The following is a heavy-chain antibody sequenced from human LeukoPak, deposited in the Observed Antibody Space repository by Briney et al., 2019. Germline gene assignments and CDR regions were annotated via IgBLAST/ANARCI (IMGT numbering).Heavy chain of an antibody. CDR3: ARAKYLEPHPYYYYYYMDV. V-gene: IGHV4-4*07. CDR2: IYTSGST. CDR1: GGSISSYY. D-gene: IGHD1-14*01. J-gene: IGHJ6*03. Sequence: SETLSLTCTVSGGSISSYYWSWIRQPAGKGLEWIGRIYTSGSTNYNPSLKSRVTMSVDTSKNQFSLKLSSVTAADTAVYYCARAKYLEPHPYYYYYYMDVWGKGTTVTVSS.